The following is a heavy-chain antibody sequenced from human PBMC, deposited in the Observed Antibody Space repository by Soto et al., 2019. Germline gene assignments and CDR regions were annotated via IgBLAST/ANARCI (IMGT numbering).Heavy chain of an antibody. D-gene: IGHD6-19*01. CDR2: INGGGPTT. V-gene: IGHV3-74*01. CDR1: GFPFSGYW. J-gene: IGHJ3*02. CDR3: ASAVADTRNALNI. Sequence: GGSLRLSCAASGFPFSGYWTHWVRKIPGQRLVCVSRINGGGPTTGYADSVKGRFTISRDNAKNTLYLQMNSLRAEDKALYYCASAVADTRNALNIWGQGTLVTVSS.